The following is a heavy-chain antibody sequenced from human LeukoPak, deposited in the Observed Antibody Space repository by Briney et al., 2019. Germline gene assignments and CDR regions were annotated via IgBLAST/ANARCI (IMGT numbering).Heavy chain of an antibody. D-gene: IGHD2-15*01. J-gene: IGHJ4*02. CDR1: GFTFSGSG. CDR3: TTDSSGY. Sequence: GGSLRLSCAASGFTFSGSGMHWVRQASGKGLEWVGRIRTKANSYATAYAASVKGRFSISRDDSKNTVYLQMNSLKTEDAAVYYCTTDSSGYWGQGILVTVSS. V-gene: IGHV3-73*01. CDR2: IRTKANSYAT.